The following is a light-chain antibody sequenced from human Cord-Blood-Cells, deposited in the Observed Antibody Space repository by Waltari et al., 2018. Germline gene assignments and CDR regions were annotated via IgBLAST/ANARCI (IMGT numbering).Light chain of an antibody. CDR1: SGSLASNY. Sequence: NFMLTQPHPVSESPGKTVTISCTGSSGSLASNYVQWYPQRPGSAPTPVIYEDNQRPSGVPDRFSGSIDSSSNSASLTISGLKTEDEADYYCQSYDSSNWVFGGGTKLTVL. J-gene: IGLJ3*02. V-gene: IGLV6-57*02. CDR3: QSYDSSNWV. CDR2: EDN.